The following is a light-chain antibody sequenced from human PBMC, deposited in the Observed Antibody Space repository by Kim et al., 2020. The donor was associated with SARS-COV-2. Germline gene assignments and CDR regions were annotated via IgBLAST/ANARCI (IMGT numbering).Light chain of an antibody. Sequence: DIQMTQSPSTLSASVGDRVTITCRASHSISSWLAWYQQKAGKAPKVLIYKASTLESGVPSRFSGSGAGTEFTLTISSLQPDDFATYYCQQYSNYPYTFGQGTKLEI. CDR2: KAS. CDR1: HSISSW. J-gene: IGKJ2*01. V-gene: IGKV1-5*03. CDR3: QQYSNYPYT.